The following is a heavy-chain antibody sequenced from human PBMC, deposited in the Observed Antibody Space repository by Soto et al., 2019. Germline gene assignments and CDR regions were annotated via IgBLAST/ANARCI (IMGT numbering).Heavy chain of an antibody. CDR3: AKILEQWLVLGSFDY. Sequence: GSLRLSCAASGFTFSSYAMSWVRQAPGKGLEWVSAISGSGGSTYYADSVKGRFTISRDNSKNTLYLQMNSLRAEDTAVYYCAKILEQWLVLGSFDYWGQGTLVTVSS. J-gene: IGHJ4*02. CDR2: ISGSGGST. D-gene: IGHD6-19*01. V-gene: IGHV3-23*01. CDR1: GFTFSSYA.